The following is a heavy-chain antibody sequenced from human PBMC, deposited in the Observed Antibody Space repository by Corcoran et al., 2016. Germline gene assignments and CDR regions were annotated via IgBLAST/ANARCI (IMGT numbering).Heavy chain of an antibody. CDR2: IYYIGST. Sequence: QVQLQESGPGLVKPSQTLSLTCTVSGGSISSGGYYWSWIRQHPGKGLEWIGYIYYIGSTYYNPSLKSRVTISVDTSKNQFSLKLSSVTAADTAVYYCARGPRPCSSTSCPQYELYYFDYWGQGTLVTVSS. CDR3: ARGPRPCSSTSCPQYELYYFDY. V-gene: IGHV4-31*03. CDR1: GGSISSGGYY. D-gene: IGHD2-2*01. J-gene: IGHJ4*02.